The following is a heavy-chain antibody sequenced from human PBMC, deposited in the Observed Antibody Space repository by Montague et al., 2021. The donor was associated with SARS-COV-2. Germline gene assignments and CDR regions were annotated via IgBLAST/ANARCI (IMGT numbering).Heavy chain of an antibody. J-gene: IGHJ2*01. CDR1: GGSIGGDNYY. Sequence: TLSLTCTVSGGSIGGDNYYWTWIRQHPGKGLEWIAYIYYTGSTCYNPSLQSRLRTSLDTSKNQFSLTLTSVTAADTAIYYCARNRGWGSRGAGYIDLWGRGTLVTVSS. CDR3: ARNRGWGSRGAGYIDL. D-gene: IGHD7-27*01. V-gene: IGHV4-31*03. CDR2: IYYTGST.